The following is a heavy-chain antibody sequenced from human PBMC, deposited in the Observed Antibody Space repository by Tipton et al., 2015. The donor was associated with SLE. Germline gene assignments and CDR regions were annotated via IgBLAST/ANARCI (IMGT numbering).Heavy chain of an antibody. Sequence: TLSLTCAVSGYSISSGYYWSWVRQPPGRGLEWVGEINHTGSTNSNPSLKSRVTMSVDTSKNQFSLKLNSVTAADTAVYYCARPGEAYSWDAFDIWGQGTMVTVSS. CDR2: INHTGST. CDR3: ARPGEAYSWDAFDI. D-gene: IGHD2-21*01. CDR1: GYSISSGYY. V-gene: IGHV4-34*01. J-gene: IGHJ3*02.